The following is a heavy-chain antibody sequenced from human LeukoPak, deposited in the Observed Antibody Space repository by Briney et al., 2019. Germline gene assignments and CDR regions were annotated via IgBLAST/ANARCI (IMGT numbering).Heavy chain of an antibody. CDR3: ARDEDAF. V-gene: IGHV3-48*02. CDR1: GFTFGKYW. J-gene: IGHJ4*02. Sequence: GGSLRLSCVASGFTFGKYWMSWVRQAPGKGLEWVSYISSDSTTIFYADSEKGRFTISRDNVKNSLFLQLNSLRDEDTAVYYCARDEDAFGGQGTLVTVSS. CDR2: ISSDSTTI.